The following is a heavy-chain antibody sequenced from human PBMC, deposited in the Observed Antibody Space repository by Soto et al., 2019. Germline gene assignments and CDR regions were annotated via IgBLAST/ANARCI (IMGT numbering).Heavy chain of an antibody. D-gene: IGHD2-2*01. J-gene: IGHJ4*02. CDR1: GYTVTNYD. CDR3: ARGPMSCTSSSCPYFFDY. CDR2: MNPNSGNT. V-gene: IGHV1-8*01. Sequence: ASGKVSCNASGYTVTNYDINCVRQATGQVLEWMGWMNPNSGNTGYAQKLQGRVTMTRNTSMSTASMELSSLRSEDTAVYYCARGPMSCTSSSCPYFFDYWAQGTLVTVSS.